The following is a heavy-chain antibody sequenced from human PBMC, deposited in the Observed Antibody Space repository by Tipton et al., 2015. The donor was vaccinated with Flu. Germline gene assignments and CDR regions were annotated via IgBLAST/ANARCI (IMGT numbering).Heavy chain of an antibody. V-gene: IGHV4-38-2*02. Sequence: TLSLTCSVSGYFIGSGYYWGWIRQPPGKGLEWLGNIHRSGNTYYNSSLKSRVTISLDKSKNQFSLRLVSMTATDTAVYYCAREPSGWRPPDIWGQGTTATVSS. CDR1: GYFIGSGYY. D-gene: IGHD3-10*01. CDR2: IHRSGNT. CDR3: AREPSGWRPPDI. J-gene: IGHJ3*02.